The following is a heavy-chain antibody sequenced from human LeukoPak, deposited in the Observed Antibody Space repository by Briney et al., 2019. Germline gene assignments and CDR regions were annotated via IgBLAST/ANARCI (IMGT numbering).Heavy chain of an antibody. Sequence: GGSLRLSCAASGFTFGDYAMHWVRQAPGKGLEWVSGISWNSGSIGYADSVKGRFTISRDNAKNTLYLQMNSLRAEDTAVYYCARDGYSFGHDFDYWGQGTLVTVSS. CDR3: ARDGYSFGHDFDY. D-gene: IGHD5-18*01. J-gene: IGHJ4*02. CDR1: GFTFGDYA. CDR2: ISWNSGSI. V-gene: IGHV3-9*01.